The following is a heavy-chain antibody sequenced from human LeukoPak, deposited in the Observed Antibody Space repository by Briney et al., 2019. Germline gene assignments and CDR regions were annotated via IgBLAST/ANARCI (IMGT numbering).Heavy chain of an antibody. V-gene: IGHV3-74*01. J-gene: IGHJ6*04. Sequence: GGSLRLSCAASGFTFSKYWMHWVRQPPGKGLVWVSRINNDETNTRYADSVKGRFTISRDNTKSTLYLQMNSLRVEDTAVYYCASDEMDVWGKGTTVFVSS. CDR3: ASDEMDV. CDR1: GFTFSKYW. CDR2: INNDETNT.